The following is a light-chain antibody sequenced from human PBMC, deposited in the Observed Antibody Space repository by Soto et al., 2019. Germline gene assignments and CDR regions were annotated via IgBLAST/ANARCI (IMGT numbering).Light chain of an antibody. Sequence: EIVLTQSPGTLSLSPGERATLSCRASQSVSSSYLAWYQQKPGQAPRLLIYGASSRATGIPDRVSGGGSGTDFTLTISRLETEDCAVYYCQQYGSSPPYTFGQGTKLEIK. V-gene: IGKV3-20*01. CDR1: QSVSSSY. CDR2: GAS. CDR3: QQYGSSPPYT. J-gene: IGKJ2*01.